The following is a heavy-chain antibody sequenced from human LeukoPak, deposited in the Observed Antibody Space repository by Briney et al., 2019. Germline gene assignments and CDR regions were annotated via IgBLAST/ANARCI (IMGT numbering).Heavy chain of an antibody. V-gene: IGHV4-39*01. CDR1: GGSISSSSYY. CDR2: IYYSGST. CDR3: ARRERRGYFDY. J-gene: IGHJ4*02. D-gene: IGHD1-26*01. Sequence: SETLSLTCSVSGGSISSSSYYWGWIRQPPGKGLEWIGSIYYSGSTYYNPSLRSRVTISVDTSKKQFSLKLSSVTAADTAVYYCARRERRGYFDYWGQGTLVTVSS.